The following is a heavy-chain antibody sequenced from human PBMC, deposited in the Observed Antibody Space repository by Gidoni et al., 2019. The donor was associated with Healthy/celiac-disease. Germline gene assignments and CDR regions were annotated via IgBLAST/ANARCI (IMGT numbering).Heavy chain of an antibody. J-gene: IGHJ6*02. D-gene: IGHD2-2*01. CDR3: AKDGMGYCSSTSCFYGMDV. Sequence: QVQLVESGGGVVQPGRSLRLSCAASGFTFSSYGMHWARQAPGKGLEWVAVISYDGSNKYYADSVKGRFTISRDNSKNTLYLQMNSLRAEDTAVYYCAKDGMGYCSSTSCFYGMDVWGQGTTVTVSS. V-gene: IGHV3-30*18. CDR1: GFTFSSYG. CDR2: ISYDGSNK.